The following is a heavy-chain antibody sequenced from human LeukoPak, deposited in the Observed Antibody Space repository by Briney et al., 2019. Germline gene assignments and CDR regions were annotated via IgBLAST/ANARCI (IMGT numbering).Heavy chain of an antibody. J-gene: IGHJ4*02. V-gene: IGHV1-69*04. CDR2: IIPILGIA. Sequence: ASVKVSCKASGGTFSSYAISWVRQAPGQGLEWMGRIIPILGIANYAQKFQGRVTITTDESTSTAYMELSSLRSEDTAVYYCARSYLGYYDSSGYYLPIVWGQGTLVTVSS. CDR1: GGTFSSYA. CDR3: ARSYLGYYDSSGYYLPIV. D-gene: IGHD3-22*01.